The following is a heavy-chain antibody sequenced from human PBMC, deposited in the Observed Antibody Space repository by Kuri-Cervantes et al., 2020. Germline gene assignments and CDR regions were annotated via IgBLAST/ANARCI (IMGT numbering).Heavy chain of an antibody. J-gene: IGHJ4*02. CDR2: IVVGSGNT. D-gene: IGHD2-21*01. CDR3: ATGLAVGQPLYYFDY. CDR1: GFTFTSSA. Sequence: SVKVSCKASGFTFTSSAVQWVRQARGQRLEWIGWIVVGSGNTNYAQKFQGRVTMTEDTSTDTAYMELSSLRSEDTAVYYCATGLAVGQPLYYFDYWGQGTLVTVSS. V-gene: IGHV1-58*01.